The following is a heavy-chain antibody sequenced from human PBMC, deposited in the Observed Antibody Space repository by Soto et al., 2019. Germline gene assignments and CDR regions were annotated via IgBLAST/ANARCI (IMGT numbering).Heavy chain of an antibody. CDR3: ARVGISLVGDTTGAFDI. D-gene: IGHD1-26*01. J-gene: IGHJ3*02. CDR1: GYTFTSYG. Sequence: ASVKVSCKASGYTFTSYGISWVRQAPGQGLEWMGWISAYNGNTNYAQKLQGRVTMTTDTSTSTAYMELRSLRSDDTAVYYCARVGISLVGDTTGAFDIWGQGTMVTVSS. V-gene: IGHV1-18*01. CDR2: ISAYNGNT.